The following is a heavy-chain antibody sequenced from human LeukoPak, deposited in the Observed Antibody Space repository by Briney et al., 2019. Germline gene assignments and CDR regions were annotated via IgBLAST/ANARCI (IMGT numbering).Heavy chain of an antibody. Sequence: GGSLRLSCAASGFTSSSYWMHWVRQVPGKGLVWVSRISGDGTARNYADSVKGRFTISRDDAKNTVDLQMNSLRAEDTAVYYCARAVLGDSSGYYDYWGQGTLVTVSS. J-gene: IGHJ4*02. CDR3: ARAVLGDSSGYYDY. CDR1: GFTSSSYW. D-gene: IGHD3-22*01. CDR2: ISGDGTAR. V-gene: IGHV3-74*01.